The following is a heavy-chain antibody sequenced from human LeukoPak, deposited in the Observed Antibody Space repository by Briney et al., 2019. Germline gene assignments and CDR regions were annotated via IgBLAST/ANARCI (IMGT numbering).Heavy chain of an antibody. V-gene: IGHV3-48*04. Sequence: GGSLRLSCAASGFTFSTHSMNWVRQAPGKGLEWVSYITSSSSTIYYADSVKGRFTISRDNAKNSLYLQMNGLRVDDTAVYYCARVASGTSLDYWGQGTLVTVSS. CDR1: GFTFSTHS. D-gene: IGHD1-1*01. CDR2: ITSSSSTI. J-gene: IGHJ4*02. CDR3: ARVASGTSLDY.